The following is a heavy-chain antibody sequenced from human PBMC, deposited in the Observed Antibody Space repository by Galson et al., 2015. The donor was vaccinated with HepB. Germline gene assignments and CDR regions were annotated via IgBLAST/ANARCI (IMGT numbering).Heavy chain of an antibody. CDR3: ASLPRPGIWFDRFDP. Sequence: TLSLTCAVYGGSFSGYYWSWIRQPPGKGLEWIGEINHSGSTNYNPSLKSRVTISVDTSKNQFSLKLSSVTAADTAVYYCASLPRPGIWFDRFDPWGQGTLVTVSS. J-gene: IGHJ5*02. CDR2: INHSGST. V-gene: IGHV4-34*01. D-gene: IGHD3-10*01. CDR1: GGSFSGYY.